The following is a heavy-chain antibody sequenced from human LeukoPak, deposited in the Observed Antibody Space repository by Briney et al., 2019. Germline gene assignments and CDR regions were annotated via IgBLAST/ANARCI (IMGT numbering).Heavy chain of an antibody. CDR2: INTDGSST. CDR3: ANGAFRLYYIDV. CDR1: GFTFSNYW. Sequence: PGGSLRLSCAASGFTFSNYWMHWVRQVPGKGLVWVSRINTDGSSTNYADSVKGRFTISRDNAKNTVYLQMNSLRAEDTAVYYCANGAFRLYYIDVWGKGTTVTVSS. D-gene: IGHD3-16*01. J-gene: IGHJ6*03. V-gene: IGHV3-74*01.